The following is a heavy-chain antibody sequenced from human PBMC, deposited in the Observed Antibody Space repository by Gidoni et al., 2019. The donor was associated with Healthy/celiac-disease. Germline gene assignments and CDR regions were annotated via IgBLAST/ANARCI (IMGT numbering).Heavy chain of an antibody. CDR2: IWYDGSNK. CDR3: ARGSSGQARGDWFDP. V-gene: IGHV3-33*01. J-gene: IGHJ5*02. CDR1: GLTFSSYG. D-gene: IGHD6-19*01. Sequence: QVQLVESGGGVVQPGRSLRLSCAASGLTFSSYGMHWVRQAPGKGLEWVAVIWYDGSNKYYADSVKGRFTISRDNSKNTLYLQMNSLRAEDTAVYYCARGSSGQARGDWFDPWGQGTLVTVSS.